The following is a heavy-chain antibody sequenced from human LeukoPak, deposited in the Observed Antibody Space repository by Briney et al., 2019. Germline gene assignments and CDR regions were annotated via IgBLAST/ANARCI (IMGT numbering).Heavy chain of an antibody. D-gene: IGHD6-13*01. CDR1: GFTFSDYS. CDR3: ASTSGYSSSWYGICDY. V-gene: IGHV3-21*01. Sequence: GGSLRLSCGGSGFTFSDYSMNWVRQAPGKGLEWVSSISSSGSYIYYADSVKGRFTISRVNVKNSMSLQKNSLRAEDTAVYYCASTSGYSSSWYGICDYWGQGTLVTVSS. CDR2: ISSSGSYI. J-gene: IGHJ4*02.